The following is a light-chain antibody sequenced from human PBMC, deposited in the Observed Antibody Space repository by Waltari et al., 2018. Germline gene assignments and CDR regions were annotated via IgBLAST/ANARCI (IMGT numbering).Light chain of an antibody. V-gene: IGLV2-14*01. CDR3: SSYTSSSTLV. J-gene: IGLJ2*01. Sequence: QSGLTQPASVSGSPGQSITISCTGSSNDVGTYNYVSWYQQHPGKAPKLIISEVRHWPSGVSNRFSAAKSGNKASLTISGLQTEDEADYYCSSYTSSSTLVFGGGTKVTVL. CDR2: EVR. CDR1: SNDVGTYNY.